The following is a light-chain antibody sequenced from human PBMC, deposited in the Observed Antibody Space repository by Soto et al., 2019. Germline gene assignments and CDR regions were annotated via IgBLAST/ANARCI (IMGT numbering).Light chain of an antibody. CDR1: QGISNW. CDR2: AAS. CDR3: QQANSFPYT. V-gene: IGKV1D-12*01. J-gene: IGKJ2*01. Sequence: DIQMTQSPSSVSASVGDRVTITCRASQGISNWLAWYQQKPGKAPELLIYAASSLQRGVPSRFSGTGSGTDFTLTISRLQPEDSATYYCQQANSFPYTFGQGTKVDIK.